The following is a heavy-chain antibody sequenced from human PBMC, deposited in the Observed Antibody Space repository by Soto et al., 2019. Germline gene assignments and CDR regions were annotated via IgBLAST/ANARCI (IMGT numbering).Heavy chain of an antibody. CDR1: GASISSGGYY. CDR3: ARGGIEGVQLWFYFDY. V-gene: IGHV4-31*03. CDR2: IYYSGST. D-gene: IGHD5-18*01. Sequence: PSETLSLTSTVSGASISSGGYYWGWIRRHPWKVLDWTLYIYYSGSTYYNPSLKSRVTISVDTSKNQFSLKLSSVTAADTAVYYCARGGIEGVQLWFYFDYWGQGTLVTVSS. J-gene: IGHJ4*02.